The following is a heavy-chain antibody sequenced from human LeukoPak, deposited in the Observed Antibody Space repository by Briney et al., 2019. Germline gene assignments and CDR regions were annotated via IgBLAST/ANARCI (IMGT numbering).Heavy chain of an antibody. V-gene: IGHV4-31*03. CDR3: ATAPDRYMGDYYFDY. Sequence: SETLSLTCTVSGGSISSGGYYWSWIRQHPGKGLEWIGYIYYSGSTYYNPSLKSRVTISVDTSKNQFSLKLSSVTAEDTAVYYCATAPDRYMGDYYFDYWGQGTLVTVSS. CDR2: IYYSGST. D-gene: IGHD3-16*02. J-gene: IGHJ4*02. CDR1: GGSISSGGYY.